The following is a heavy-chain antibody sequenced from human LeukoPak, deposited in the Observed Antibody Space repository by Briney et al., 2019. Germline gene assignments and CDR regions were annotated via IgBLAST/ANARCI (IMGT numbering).Heavy chain of an antibody. CDR1: GYTFTSYG. CDR2: ISAYNGNT. J-gene: IGHJ4*02. D-gene: IGHD3-3*01. CDR3: AINLYYDFWSSPRPYFDY. V-gene: IGHV1-18*01. Sequence: ASVKVSCKASGYTFTSYGISWVRQAPGQGLEWMGWISAYNGNTNYAQKLQGRVTMTTDTSTSTAYMELRSLRSDDTAVYYCAINLYYDFWSSPRPYFDYWGQGTLVTVSS.